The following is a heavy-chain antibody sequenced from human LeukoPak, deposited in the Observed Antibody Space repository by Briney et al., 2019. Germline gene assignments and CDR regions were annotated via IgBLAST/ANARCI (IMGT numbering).Heavy chain of an antibody. CDR2: MNPNSGNT. J-gene: IGHJ4*02. Sequence: GASVKVSCKASGYTFTSYDINWVRQATGQGLEWMGWMNPNSGNTGYAQKFQGRVTITRNTSISTAYMELSSLRSEETAVYYCARGYTYYDFWSGYHTPYYFDYWGQGTLVTVSS. CDR3: ARGYTYYDFWSGYHTPYYFDY. D-gene: IGHD3-3*01. V-gene: IGHV1-8*03. CDR1: GYTFTSYD.